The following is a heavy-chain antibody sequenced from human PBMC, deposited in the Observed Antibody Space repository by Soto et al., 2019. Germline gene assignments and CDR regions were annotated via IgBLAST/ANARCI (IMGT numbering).Heavy chain of an antibody. CDR2: IYYSGST. CDR3: ARDRHYYGSGSYYSWFDP. V-gene: IGHV4-59*01. J-gene: IGHJ5*02. D-gene: IGHD3-10*01. CDR1: GGNIRSYC. Sequence: SETLSLTCTVSGGNIRSYCWTWIRQPPGEGLEWIGYIYYSGSTNYNPSLKSRVTISVDTSKNQFSLKLSSVTAADTAVYYCARDRHYYGSGSYYSWFDPWGQGTLVTVSS.